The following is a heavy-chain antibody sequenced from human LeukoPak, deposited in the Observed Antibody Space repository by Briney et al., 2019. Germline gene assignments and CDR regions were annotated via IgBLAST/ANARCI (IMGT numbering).Heavy chain of an antibody. CDR3: ARSGAGDDAFDI. D-gene: IGHD1-26*01. Sequence: GASVKVSCKASGYTFTSYYMHWVRQAPGQGLEWMGIINPSGGSTSYAQKFQGRVTMTRDMSTSTVYMELSSLRSEDTAVYYCARSGAGDDAFDIWGQGTMVTVSS. CDR2: INPSGGST. J-gene: IGHJ3*02. V-gene: IGHV1-46*01. CDR1: GYTFTSYY.